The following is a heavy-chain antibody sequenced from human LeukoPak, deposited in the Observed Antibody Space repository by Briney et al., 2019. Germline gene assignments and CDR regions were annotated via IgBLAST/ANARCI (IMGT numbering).Heavy chain of an antibody. CDR3: ARGHYDVLAASYKWTPDY. J-gene: IGHJ4*02. D-gene: IGHD3-9*01. CDR1: GFTSTTFN. Sequence: GGSLRLSCAASGFTSTTFNMNWVRQAPGKGLEWVSSITSGGDYIYYADSVKGRFTTSRDNAKNSLSLQLNSLRVEDTAVYYCARGHYDVLAASYKWTPDYWGQGTLVTVSS. CDR2: ITSGGDYI. V-gene: IGHV3-21*01.